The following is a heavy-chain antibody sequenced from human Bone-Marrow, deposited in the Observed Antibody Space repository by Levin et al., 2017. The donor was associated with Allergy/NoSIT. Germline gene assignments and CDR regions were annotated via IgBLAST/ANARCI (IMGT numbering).Heavy chain of an antibody. CDR3: ARDPPGSFNAPEYKSGWFDY. CDR2: ISHDGSKK. CDR1: GFTFGIYT. V-gene: IGHV3-30-3*01. D-gene: IGHD6-19*01. J-gene: IGHJ4*02. Sequence: SCAASGFTFGIYTMHWVRQAPGKGLEWVAVISHDGSKKSYADSVNGRFTISRDNSKNALYLQMNSLRADDTAVFYCARDPPGSFNAPEYKSGWFDYWGQGTLVTVSS.